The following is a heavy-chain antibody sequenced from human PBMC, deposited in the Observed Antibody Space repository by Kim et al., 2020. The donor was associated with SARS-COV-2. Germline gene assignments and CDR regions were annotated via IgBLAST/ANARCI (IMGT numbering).Heavy chain of an antibody. D-gene: IGHD6-19*01. CDR3: ARVEEGQWLTTYYYYYGMDV. Sequence: ASVKVSCKASGYTFTSYGISWVRQAPGQGLEWMGWISAYNGNTNYAQKLQDRVTMTTDTSTSTAYMELRSLRSDDTAVYYCARVEEGQWLTTYYYYYGMDVWGQGTTVTVSS. CDR1: GYTFTSYG. CDR2: ISAYNGNT. J-gene: IGHJ6*02. V-gene: IGHV1-18*01.